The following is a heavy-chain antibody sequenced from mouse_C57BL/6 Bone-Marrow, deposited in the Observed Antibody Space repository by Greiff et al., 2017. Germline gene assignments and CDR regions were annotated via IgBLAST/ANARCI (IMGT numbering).Heavy chain of an antibody. Sequence: EVQRVESGGGLVQPGGSLKLSCAASGFTFSDYGMAWVRQAPRKGPEWVAFISNLAYSIYYADTVTGRFTISRENAKNTLYLEMSSLRSEDTAMYYCARRDYGSSYEFAYWGQGTLVTVSA. V-gene: IGHV5-15*01. CDR2: ISNLAYSI. CDR1: GFTFSDYG. CDR3: ARRDYGSSYEFAY. J-gene: IGHJ3*01. D-gene: IGHD1-1*01.